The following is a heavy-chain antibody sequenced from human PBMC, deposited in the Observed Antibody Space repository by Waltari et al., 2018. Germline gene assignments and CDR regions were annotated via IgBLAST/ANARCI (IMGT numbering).Heavy chain of an antibody. CDR2: TLKDQRIK. V-gene: IGHV3-30*03. D-gene: IGHD6-19*01. Sequence: QVQLMESGGGVVQPGGSLRLSCAASGFNFGAYGMNWARQDPGKGVEWISFTLKDQRIKSYADSVKGRFTISRDNSRNTLYLQMDSLRVEDTAIYYCARKGGRIAVAGMGYWGRGTLVTVSS. CDR1: GFNFGAYG. J-gene: IGHJ4*02. CDR3: ARKGGRIAVAGMGY.